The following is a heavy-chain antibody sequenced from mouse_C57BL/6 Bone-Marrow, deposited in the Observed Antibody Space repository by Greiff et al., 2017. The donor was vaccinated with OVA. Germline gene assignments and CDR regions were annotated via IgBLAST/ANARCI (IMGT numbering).Heavy chain of an antibody. V-gene: IGHV3-8*01. CDR1: GYSITSDY. J-gene: IGHJ1*03. CDR3: ASLHYGYWYFDV. CDR2: ISYSGST. Sequence: DVKLQESGPGLAKPSQTLSLTCSVTGYSITSDYWNWIRKFPGNKLEYMGYISYSGSTYYNPSLKSRISITRDTSKNQYYLQLDSVTTEDTATYYCASLHYGYWYFDVWGTGTTVTVSS. D-gene: IGHD1-1*01.